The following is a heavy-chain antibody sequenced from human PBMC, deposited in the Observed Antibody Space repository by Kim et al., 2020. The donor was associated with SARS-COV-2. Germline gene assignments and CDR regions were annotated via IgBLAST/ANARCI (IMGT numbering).Heavy chain of an antibody. CDR3: ARGLYYYGSGRLLYLYFDL. J-gene: IGHJ2*01. Sequence: GGSLRLSGAASGFTFSSYDMHWVRQATGKGLEWVSAIGTAGDPYYPGSVKGRFTISRENAKNSLYLQMNSLRAGDTAVYYCARGLYYYGSGRLLYLYFDLWGGGTLVAVSS. D-gene: IGHD3-10*01. CDR1: GFTFSSYD. CDR2: IGTAGDP. V-gene: IGHV3-13*05.